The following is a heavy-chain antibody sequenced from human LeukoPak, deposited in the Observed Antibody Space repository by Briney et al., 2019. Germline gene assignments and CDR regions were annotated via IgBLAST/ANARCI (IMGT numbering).Heavy chain of an antibody. CDR3: ARDSSGYYYVGGFGMDV. D-gene: IGHD3-22*01. Sequence: SVKVSCKASGYTFTGYYMHWVRQAPGQGLEWMGRIIPILGTANYAQKFQGRVTITADKSTSTAYMELSSLRSEDTAVYYCARDSSGYYYVGGFGMDVWGQGTTVTVSS. J-gene: IGHJ6*02. CDR1: GYTFTGYY. CDR2: IIPILGTA. V-gene: IGHV1-69*08.